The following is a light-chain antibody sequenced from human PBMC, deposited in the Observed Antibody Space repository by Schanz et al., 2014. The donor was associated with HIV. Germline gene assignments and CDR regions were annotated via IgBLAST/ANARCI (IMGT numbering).Light chain of an antibody. CDR1: TSDVGLYTY. J-gene: IGLJ1*01. Sequence: QSALTQPASVSGSPGQSITISCTGTTSDVGLYTYVSWYQQHPGKAPKLMIYEVTNRPSGVSNRFSGSKSGNTASLTISGLQAEDEAVYYCSSYTSSRTPYVFGSGTKLTVL. V-gene: IGLV2-14*01. CDR2: EVT. CDR3: SSYTSSRTPYV.